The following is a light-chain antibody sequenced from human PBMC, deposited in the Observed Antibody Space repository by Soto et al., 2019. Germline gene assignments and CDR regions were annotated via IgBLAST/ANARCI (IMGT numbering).Light chain of an antibody. Sequence: QSALTQPASVSGSPGQSITISCTGTSSDVGGYSYVSWYQQHPGDAPKLMIYHVTNRPSGVSDRFSGSKSGNTASLTISWLQAEDEADYYCSSYTSSTADIFGTGTKVTVL. V-gene: IGLV2-14*03. CDR3: SSYTSSTADI. J-gene: IGLJ1*01. CDR2: HVT. CDR1: SSDVGGYSY.